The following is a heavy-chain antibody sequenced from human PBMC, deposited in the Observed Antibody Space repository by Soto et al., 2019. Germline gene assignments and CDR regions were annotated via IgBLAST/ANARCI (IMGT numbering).Heavy chain of an antibody. CDR2: LSHRGTT. D-gene: IGHD2-8*01. CDR3: ARDPGYCTTGVCPIFDF. J-gene: IGHJ4*02. CDR1: GGPITNYC. Sequence: SETLSLTCPVSGGPITNYCRSWARHPPGKGLEWVGRLSHRGTTNYSPALKRRVTISIDQSKNQFSLRLNSVTAADTAVYFCARDPGYCTTGVCPIFDFWGQG. V-gene: IGHV4-59*01.